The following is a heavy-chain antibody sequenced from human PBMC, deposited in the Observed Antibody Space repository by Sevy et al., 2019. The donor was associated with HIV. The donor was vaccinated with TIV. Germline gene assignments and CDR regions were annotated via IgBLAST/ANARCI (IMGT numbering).Heavy chain of an antibody. J-gene: IGHJ6*02. V-gene: IGHV3-33*01. CDR3: ARDSWYCSGGSCYPDYGMDV. CDR2: IWYDGSNK. CDR1: GFTFSSYG. D-gene: IGHD2-15*01. Sequence: GGSLRLSCAASGFTFSSYGMHWVRQAPGKGLEWVGVIWYDGSNKYYADSVKGRFTISRDNSKNTLYLQMNSLRAEDTAVYYCARDSWYCSGGSCYPDYGMDVWGQGTTVTVSS.